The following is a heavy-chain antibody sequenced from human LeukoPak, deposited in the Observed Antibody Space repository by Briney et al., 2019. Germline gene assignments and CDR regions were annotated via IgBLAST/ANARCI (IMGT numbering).Heavy chain of an antibody. J-gene: IGHJ5*02. Sequence: SETLSLTCAVYGGSFSSYYWSWIRQPPGKGLEWIGYIYYSGSTNYNPSLKSRVTISVDTSKNQFSLKLSSVTAADTAVYYCARGGSGWYPVDWFDPWGQGTLVTVSS. CDR1: GGSFSSYY. V-gene: IGHV4-59*01. CDR2: IYYSGST. D-gene: IGHD6-19*01. CDR3: ARGGSGWYPVDWFDP.